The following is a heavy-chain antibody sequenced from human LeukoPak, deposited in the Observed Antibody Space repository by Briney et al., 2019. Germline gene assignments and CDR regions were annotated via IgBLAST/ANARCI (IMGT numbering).Heavy chain of an antibody. J-gene: IGHJ3*02. V-gene: IGHV4-59*08. CDR2: IYYSGST. Sequence: KPSETLSLTCTVSGGSISSYYWSWIRQPPGKGLEWIGYIYYSGSTNYNPSLKSRVTISVDTSKNQFSLKLSSVTAADTAVYYWARHYTISPNAFDIWGQGTMVTVSS. CDR3: ARHYTISPNAFDI. D-gene: IGHD2-2*02. CDR1: GGSISSYY.